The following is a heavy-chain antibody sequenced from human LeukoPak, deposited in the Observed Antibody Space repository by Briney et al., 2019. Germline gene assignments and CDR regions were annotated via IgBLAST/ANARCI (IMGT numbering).Heavy chain of an antibody. D-gene: IGHD4-11*01. CDR3: ARGLPPVMKYYFDY. Sequence: GRSLRLSCAASGFTFNSYGMHWVRQAPGKGLEWVAVMWYDGSNKYYADSVKGRFTISRDDSKNTLYLQMNSLRAEDTAMYYCARGLPPVMKYYFDYWGQGTLVTVSS. V-gene: IGHV3-33*01. J-gene: IGHJ4*02. CDR2: MWYDGSNK. CDR1: GFTFNSYG.